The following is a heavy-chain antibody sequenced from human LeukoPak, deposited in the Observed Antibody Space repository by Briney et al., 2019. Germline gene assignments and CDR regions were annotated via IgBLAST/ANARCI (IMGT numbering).Heavy chain of an antibody. CDR3: ARGAPGSYCSGGSCPYFDY. D-gene: IGHD2-15*01. CDR2: VNPNSDNT. CDR1: VYTFTSYD. J-gene: IGHJ4*02. Sequence: ASVTVSCKASVYTFTSYDINWVRQATGHGLEWMGWVNPNSDNTGYAQKFQGRVTMTRNTSISTAYMELSSLGSEDTAVYYCARGAPGSYCSGGSCPYFDYWGQGTLVAVSS. V-gene: IGHV1-8*01.